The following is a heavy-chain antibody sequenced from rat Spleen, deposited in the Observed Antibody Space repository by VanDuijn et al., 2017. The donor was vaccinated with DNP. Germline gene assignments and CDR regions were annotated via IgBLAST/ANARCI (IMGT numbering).Heavy chain of an antibody. Sequence: EVQLQESGSGLVKPSQSLSLTCSVTGYSITSNYWGWIRKSPGNKMEYIGHISYSGSTNYNPSLKSRISITRDTSKNHFFLHLNSVTSEDTATYYCARGVSSYYGYNSYWYFDFWGPGTMVTVSS. CDR3: ARGVSSYYGYNSYWYFDF. CDR2: ISYSGST. CDR1: GYSITSNY. J-gene: IGHJ1*01. V-gene: IGHV3-1*01. D-gene: IGHD1-9*01.